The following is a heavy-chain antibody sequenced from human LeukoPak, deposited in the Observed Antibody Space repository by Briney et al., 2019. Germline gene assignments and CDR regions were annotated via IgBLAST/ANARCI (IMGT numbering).Heavy chain of an antibody. J-gene: IGHJ4*02. V-gene: IGHV1-69*06. CDR2: IIPIFGTA. Sequence: GASVKVSCKASGYTFTSYYMHWVRQAPGQGLEWMGGIIPIFGTANYAQKFQGRVTITADKSTSTAYMELSSLRSEDTAVYYCARDQYGSGSYPPYFDYWGQGTLVTVSS. D-gene: IGHD3-10*01. CDR3: ARDQYGSGSYPPYFDY. CDR1: GYTFTSYY.